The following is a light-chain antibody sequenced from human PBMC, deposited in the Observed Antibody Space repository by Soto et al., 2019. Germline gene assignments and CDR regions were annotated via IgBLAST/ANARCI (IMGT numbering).Light chain of an antibody. CDR3: AAWDDSLNDSV. CDR2: SNN. V-gene: IGLV1-44*01. Sequence: QSVLTQPPSASGTPGQRVTISCSGSSSDIGSNTVNWYQQLPGTAPKLLIYSNNQRPSGVPDRFSGSKSGTSASLAISGLQSEDETDYYCAAWDDSLNDSVFGTGTKVTVL. J-gene: IGLJ1*01. CDR1: SSDIGSNT.